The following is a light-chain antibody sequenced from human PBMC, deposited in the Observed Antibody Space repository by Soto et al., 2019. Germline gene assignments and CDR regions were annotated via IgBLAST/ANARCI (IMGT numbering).Light chain of an antibody. CDR3: AVRDVSLSGHCV. Sequence: QSVLTQPPSASGTPGQRVTISGSGSSANIGSNYVSWYQHLPGAAPKLLIYRSDQRPSGVPDRFSGSKSGTSASLAISGLRSEYEADYFCAVRDVSLSGHCVFGGGTKVTVL. V-gene: IGLV1-47*01. CDR1: SANIGSNY. CDR2: RSD. J-gene: IGLJ3*02.